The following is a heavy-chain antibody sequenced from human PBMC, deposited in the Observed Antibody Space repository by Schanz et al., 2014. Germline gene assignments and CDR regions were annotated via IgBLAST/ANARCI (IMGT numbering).Heavy chain of an antibody. J-gene: IGHJ6*03. CDR1: GFTFSTYA. Sequence: EVQLLESGGGLVRPGGSLRLSCAASGFTFSTYAMSWVRQAPGKGLEWVSAISGSGGSTYYADSVKGRFTISRDNSRNTLYLQMNSLRTEDTAVYYCARDGDRFYHNYYMDVWGKGTTVTVSS. V-gene: IGHV3-23*01. CDR3: ARDGDRFYHNYYMDV. D-gene: IGHD4-17*01. CDR2: ISGSGGST.